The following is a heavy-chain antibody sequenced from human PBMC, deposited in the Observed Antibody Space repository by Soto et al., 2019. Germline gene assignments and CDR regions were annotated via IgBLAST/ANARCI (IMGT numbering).Heavy chain of an antibody. Sequence: GASVKVSCKASGYTFTSYYMHLVRQAPGQGLEWMGIINPSGGSTSYAQKFQGRVTMTRDTSTSTVYMELSSLRSEDTAVYYCASSFGVVISRLDYWGQGTLVTVSS. D-gene: IGHD3-3*01. CDR3: ASSFGVVISRLDY. J-gene: IGHJ4*02. V-gene: IGHV1-46*03. CDR2: INPSGGST. CDR1: GYTFTSYY.